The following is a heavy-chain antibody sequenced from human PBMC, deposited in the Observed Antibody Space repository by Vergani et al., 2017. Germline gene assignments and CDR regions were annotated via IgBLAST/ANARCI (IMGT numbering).Heavy chain of an antibody. CDR1: GFTFSSYA. V-gene: IGHV3-23*01. J-gene: IGHJ6*02. CDR2: ISGSGGST. CDR3: ARDGGQGVLLWFGELFYYYGMDV. Sequence: EVQLLESGGGLVQPGGSLRLSCAASGFTFSSYAMSWVRQAPGKGLEWVSAISGSGGSTYYADSVKGRFTISRDNSKNTLYLQMNSLRAEDTAGYYCARDGGQGVLLWFGELFYYYGMDVWGQGTTVTVSS. D-gene: IGHD3-10*01.